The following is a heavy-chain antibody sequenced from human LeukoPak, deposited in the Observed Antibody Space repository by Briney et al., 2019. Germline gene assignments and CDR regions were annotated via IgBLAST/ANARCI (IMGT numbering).Heavy chain of an antibody. V-gene: IGHV3-30*18. D-gene: IGHD4-23*01. CDR3: AKKSSVAYALDY. CDR1: GFTFSSYG. Sequence: PGGSLRLSCAASGFTFSSYGMHWVRQAPGKGLEWVAVISYDGSNKYYADSVKGRFTISRDNAKNSLYLQMNSLRAEDTALYYCAKKSSVAYALDYWGQGTLVTVSS. J-gene: IGHJ4*02. CDR2: ISYDGSNK.